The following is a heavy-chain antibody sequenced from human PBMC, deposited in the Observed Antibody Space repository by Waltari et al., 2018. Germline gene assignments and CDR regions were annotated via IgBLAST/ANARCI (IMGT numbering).Heavy chain of an antibody. CDR3: ARVGVVAAPGAFDI. V-gene: IGHV3-53*04. J-gene: IGHJ3*02. CDR1: GFTVSRNY. CDR2: IYSGGST. D-gene: IGHD2-15*01. Sequence: EVQLVESGGGLVQPGGSLRLSCADSGFTVSRNYISWVRQAPGKGLEWVSVIYSGGSTYYADSVKGRFTISRHNSKNTLYLQMNSLRAEDTAVYYCARVGVVAAPGAFDIWGQGTMVTVSS.